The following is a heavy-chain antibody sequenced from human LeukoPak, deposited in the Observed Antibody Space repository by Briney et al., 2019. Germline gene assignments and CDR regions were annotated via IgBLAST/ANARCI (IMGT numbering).Heavy chain of an antibody. CDR3: TTERTGTDYYYYYMDV. J-gene: IGHJ6*03. V-gene: IGHV3-15*01. CDR2: IKSKTDGGTT. Sequence: GGSLRLSCAASGFTFSNAWMSWVRQAPGKGLEWVGRIKSKTDGGTTDYAAPVKGRFTISRDDSKNTLYLQMNSLKTEDTAVYYCTTERTGTDYYYYYMDVWGEGTTVTVSS. CDR1: GFTFSNAW. D-gene: IGHD1-7*01.